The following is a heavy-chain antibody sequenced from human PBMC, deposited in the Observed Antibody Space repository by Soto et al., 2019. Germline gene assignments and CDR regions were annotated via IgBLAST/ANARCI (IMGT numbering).Heavy chain of an antibody. D-gene: IGHD6-19*01. CDR3: AKDWGRIAVAADLDY. Sequence: GGSLRLSCAASGFTFSSYAMSWVRQAPGKGLEWVSAISGSGGSTYYADSVKGRFTISRDNSKNTLYLQMNSPRAEDTAVYYCAKDWGRIAVAADLDYWGQGTLVTVSS. CDR2: ISGSGGST. CDR1: GFTFSSYA. J-gene: IGHJ4*02. V-gene: IGHV3-23*01.